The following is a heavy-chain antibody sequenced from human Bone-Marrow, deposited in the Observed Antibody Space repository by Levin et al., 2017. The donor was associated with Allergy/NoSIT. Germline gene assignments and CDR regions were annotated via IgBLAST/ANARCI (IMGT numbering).Heavy chain of an antibody. CDR2: ISYDGSNK. D-gene: IGHD2-21*02. V-gene: IGHV3-30*18. Sequence: GGSLRLSCAASGFTFSSYGMHWVRQAPGKGLEWVAVISYDGSNKYYADSVKGRFTISRDNSKNTLYLQMNSLRAEDTAVYYCAKDPGVAYCGGDCYPGYWGQGTLVTVSS. J-gene: IGHJ4*02. CDR3: AKDPGVAYCGGDCYPGY. CDR1: GFTFSSYG.